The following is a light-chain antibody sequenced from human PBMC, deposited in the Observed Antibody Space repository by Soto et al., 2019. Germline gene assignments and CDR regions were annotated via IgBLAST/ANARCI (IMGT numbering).Light chain of an antibody. CDR1: QSLLHSNGYNY. CDR3: MHPAQLLGA. CDR2: VGS. J-gene: IGKJ4*02. V-gene: IGKV2-28*01. Sequence: DPVMSYSERYRPVTPREPASICRRSSQSLLHSNGYNYLDWYLQKPGQSPQLLIYVGSNRAFVVPDRSRGSGSVTDFTLCISSVPVDGVGVYYRMHPAQLLGAFAGGTKVEIK.